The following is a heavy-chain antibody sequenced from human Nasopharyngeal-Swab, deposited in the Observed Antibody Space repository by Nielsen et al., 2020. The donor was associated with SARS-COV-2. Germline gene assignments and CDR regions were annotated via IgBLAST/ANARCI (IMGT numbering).Heavy chain of an antibody. D-gene: IGHD3-10*01. Sequence: PGKGLEWIGYIYYSGSTNYNPPLKSRVTISVDTSKNQFSLKLSSVTAADTAVYYCARGGFSGSYSPYYYYGMDVWGQGTTVTVSS. CDR2: IYYSGST. J-gene: IGHJ6*02. CDR3: ARGGFSGSYSPYYYYGMDV. V-gene: IGHV4-59*13.